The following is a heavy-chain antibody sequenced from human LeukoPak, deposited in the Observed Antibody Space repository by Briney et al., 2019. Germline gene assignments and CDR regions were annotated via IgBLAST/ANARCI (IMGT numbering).Heavy chain of an antibody. V-gene: IGHV3-23*01. J-gene: IGHJ3*02. Sequence: GGALRLSCAASGFTFSSYAMSWVRQAPGKGLEGVSAISGSGGSTYYADSVKGRFTISRDNSKNTLYLQMNSLRAEDTAVYYCAKGWGYSYLKSAFDIWGQGTMVTVSS. CDR2: ISGSGGST. CDR1: GFTFSSYA. D-gene: IGHD5-18*01. CDR3: AKGWGYSYLKSAFDI.